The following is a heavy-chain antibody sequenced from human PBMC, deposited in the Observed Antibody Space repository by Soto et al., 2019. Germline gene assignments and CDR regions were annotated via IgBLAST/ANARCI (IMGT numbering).Heavy chain of an antibody. CDR1: GYTLTELS. CDR3: ATAPPEVTTIVVAPFDP. CDR2: FDPEDGET. J-gene: IGHJ5*02. Sequence: ASVKVSCKVSGYTLTELSMHWVRQAPGKGLEWMGGFDPEDGETIYAQKFQGRVTMTEDTSTDTAYMELSSLRSEDTAVYYCATAPPEVTTIVVAPFDPWGQGTLVTVSS. D-gene: IGHD3-22*01. V-gene: IGHV1-24*01.